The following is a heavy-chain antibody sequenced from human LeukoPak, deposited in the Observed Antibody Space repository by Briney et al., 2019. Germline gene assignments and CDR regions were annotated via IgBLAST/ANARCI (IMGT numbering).Heavy chain of an antibody. CDR3: ARSRVVDTAMVGSLGH. D-gene: IGHD5-18*01. J-gene: IGHJ5*02. CDR1: GYSFTSYW. Sequence: GASLKISCKCSGYSFTSYWIGWVREMPGKVLEWSGIIYPGDSDTRYSPSLQGQGTISADKSISTAYLQWSSLKASDTAMYYCARSRVVDTAMVGSLGHWGQGTLVTASS. CDR2: IYPGDSDT. V-gene: IGHV5-51*01.